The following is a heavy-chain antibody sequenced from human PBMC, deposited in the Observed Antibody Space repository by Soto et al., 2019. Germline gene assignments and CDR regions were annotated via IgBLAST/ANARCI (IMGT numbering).Heavy chain of an antibody. CDR3: ARGWRIAARFYYYGMDV. J-gene: IGHJ6*04. CDR2: IYYSGST. Sequence: TSETLSLTCTVSGGSVSSGSYYWSWIRQPPGKGLEWIGYIYYSGSTNYNPSLKSRVTIPVDTSKNQFSLKLSSVTAADTAVYYCARGWRIAARFYYYGMDVWGKGTTVTVSS. CDR1: GGSVSSGSYY. D-gene: IGHD6-6*01. V-gene: IGHV4-61*01.